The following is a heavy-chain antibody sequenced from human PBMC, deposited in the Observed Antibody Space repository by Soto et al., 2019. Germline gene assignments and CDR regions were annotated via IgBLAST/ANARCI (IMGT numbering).Heavy chain of an antibody. CDR1: GHTFTDDY. D-gene: IGHD3-16*01. Sequence: ASVKVSCKTSGHTFTDDYIHWVRQAPGQGLEWMGWISPNRGGTKSAQKFQGRVAMTSDTSIGTVYMELFRLKSDDTAVFFCARGKNTGWGNYFDYWGQGTPVTVS. CDR2: ISPNRGGT. CDR3: ARGKNTGWGNYFDY. J-gene: IGHJ4*02. V-gene: IGHV1-2*02.